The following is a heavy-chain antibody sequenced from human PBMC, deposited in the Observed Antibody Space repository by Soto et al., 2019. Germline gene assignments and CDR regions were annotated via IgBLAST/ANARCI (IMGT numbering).Heavy chain of an antibody. CDR3: TTATIFGLVIIRCYYYYGMDV. J-gene: IGHJ6*02. Sequence: GGSLRLSCAASGFTFSNAWMNWVRQPPGKGLEWVGRIKSKTDGGTTDYAAPVKGRFTISRDESKNTLYLQMNSLKTEDTAVYYCTTATIFGLVIIRCYYYYGMDVWGQGTTVPVSS. CDR1: GFTFSNAW. V-gene: IGHV3-15*07. CDR2: IKSKTDGGTT. D-gene: IGHD3-3*01.